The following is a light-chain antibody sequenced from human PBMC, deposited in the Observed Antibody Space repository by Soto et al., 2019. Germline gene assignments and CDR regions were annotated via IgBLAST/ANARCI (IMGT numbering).Light chain of an antibody. V-gene: IGKV1-5*01. J-gene: IGKJ1*01. CDR3: QQYNSFSKT. CDR2: AAS. CDR1: QSIAYW. Sequence: DIQITHSPSRLSASVGDRVTITCRSSQSIAYWLAWYQQKPGKAPNLLIYAASTLETGVPSRFSGSGYGTEFTLTIASLQPDDSATYYCQQYNSFSKTFGRGTKVDIK.